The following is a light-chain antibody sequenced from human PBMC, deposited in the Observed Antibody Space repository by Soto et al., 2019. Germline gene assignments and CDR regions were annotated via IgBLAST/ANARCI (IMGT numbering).Light chain of an antibody. CDR3: QSYDSSLSASDV. Sequence: QSVLTQPPSLSGAPGQRVTISCTGSSSNIGAGYDVHWYQQLPGTAPKLLIYGNSNRPSGVPDRFSGSKSGTSASLAITGLQAEDEADYYCQSYDSSLSASDVFGTGTKLTVL. J-gene: IGLJ1*01. CDR1: SSNIGAGYD. V-gene: IGLV1-40*01. CDR2: GNS.